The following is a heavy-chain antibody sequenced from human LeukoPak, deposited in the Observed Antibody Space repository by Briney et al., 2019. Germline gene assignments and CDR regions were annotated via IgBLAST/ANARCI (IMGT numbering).Heavy chain of an antibody. V-gene: IGHV3-33*01. Sequence: GGSLRLSCAAPGFTFSSYGMHWVRQAPGKGLEWVAVIWYDGSNKYYADSVKGRFTISRDNSKNTLYLQMNSLRAEDTAVYYCARNSGGRRYYFTEWGQGTLVTVSS. CDR3: ARNSGGRRYYFTE. CDR2: IWYDGSNK. CDR1: GFTFSSYG. D-gene: IGHD3-10*01. J-gene: IGHJ4*02.